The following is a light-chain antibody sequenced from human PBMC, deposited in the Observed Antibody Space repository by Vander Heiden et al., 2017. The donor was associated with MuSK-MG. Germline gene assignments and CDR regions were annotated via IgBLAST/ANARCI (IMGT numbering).Light chain of an antibody. Sequence: DIVLTQSPGTLSLSPGERATLSCRASQSVTNDYLAWYQQKPGQAVRLLIHSATSRATGIPDRFSGSGSGTDFALTISRLEPEDFAVYYCQQYGNSPPITFGGGTKVEVK. V-gene: IGKV3-20*01. CDR1: QSVTNDY. CDR2: SAT. J-gene: IGKJ4*01. CDR3: QQYGNSPPIT.